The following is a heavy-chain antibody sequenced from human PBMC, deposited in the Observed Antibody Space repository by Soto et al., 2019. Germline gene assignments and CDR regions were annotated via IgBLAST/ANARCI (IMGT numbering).Heavy chain of an antibody. CDR3: ARGLVEMATIRDFDY. CDR2: MNPNSGNT. J-gene: IGHJ4*02. V-gene: IGHV1-8*01. Sequence: GSVKVCCKASGYPFTSYDINLVRQATGQGLEWMGWMNPNSGNTGYAQKFQGRVTMTRNTSISTAYMELSSLRSEDTAVYYCARGLVEMATIRDFDYWGQGTLVTVSS. D-gene: IGHD5-12*01. CDR1: GYPFTSYD.